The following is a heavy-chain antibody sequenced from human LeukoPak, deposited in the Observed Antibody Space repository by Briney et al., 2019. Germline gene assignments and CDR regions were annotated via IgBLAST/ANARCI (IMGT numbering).Heavy chain of an antibody. D-gene: IGHD3-22*01. CDR3: TTDYYDSSGYFNPDNPKYFQH. CDR2: IKRKTDGGTT. Sequence: GGSLRLSCAASGFTFNNAWMSWVRQAPGKGLEWVGRIKRKTDGGTTDYAAPVKGRFTISRDDSKNTVSLQMNSLKSEDTAVYYCTTDYYDSSGYFNPDNPKYFQHWGQGTLVTVSS. J-gene: IGHJ1*01. CDR1: GFTFNNAW. V-gene: IGHV3-15*01.